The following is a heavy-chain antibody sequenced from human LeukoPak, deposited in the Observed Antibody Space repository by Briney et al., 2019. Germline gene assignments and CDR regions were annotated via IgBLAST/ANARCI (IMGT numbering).Heavy chain of an antibody. CDR3: ARKRPRDAFDI. CDR2: IYSGGST. V-gene: IGHV3-66*02. D-gene: IGHD6-6*01. CDR1: GFTVSSNY. Sequence: GGSLRLSCAASGFTVSSNYMSWVRQAPAKGLEWVSVIYSGGSTYYADSVKGRFTISRDNSKNTLYLQMNSLRAEDTAVYYCARKRPRDAFDIWGQGTMVTVSS. J-gene: IGHJ3*02.